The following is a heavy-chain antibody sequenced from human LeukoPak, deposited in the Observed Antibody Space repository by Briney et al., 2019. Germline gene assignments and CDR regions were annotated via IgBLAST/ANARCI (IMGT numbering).Heavy chain of an antibody. V-gene: IGHV3-66*02. Sequence: GGSLTLSCAASGFTVSSNYMSWVRQAPGKGLEWVSVIYSGGSTYYADSVKGRFTISRDNSKNTLYLQMNSLRAEDTAVYYCARDGGGGDNFDYWGQGTLVTVSS. D-gene: IGHD2-21*01. CDR2: IYSGGST. CDR3: ARDGGGGDNFDY. J-gene: IGHJ4*02. CDR1: GFTVSSNY.